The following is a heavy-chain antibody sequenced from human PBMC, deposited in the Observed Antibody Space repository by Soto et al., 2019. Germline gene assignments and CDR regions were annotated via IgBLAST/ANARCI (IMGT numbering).Heavy chain of an antibody. D-gene: IGHD2-2*01. CDR3: AREPYCSSTSCYLDY. Sequence: QPGGSLRLSCAASGFTFSSYSMNWVRQAPGKGLEWVSYISSSSSTIYYADSVKGRFTISRDNAKNSLYLQMNSLRAEDTAVYYCAREPYCSSTSCYLDYWGQGTLVTVSS. CDR2: ISSSSSTI. V-gene: IGHV3-48*01. CDR1: GFTFSSYS. J-gene: IGHJ4*02.